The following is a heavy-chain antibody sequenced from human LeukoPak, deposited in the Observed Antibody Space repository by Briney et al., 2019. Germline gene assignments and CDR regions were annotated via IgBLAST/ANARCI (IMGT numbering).Heavy chain of an antibody. Sequence: GGSLRLSCAASGFTVSSNFMSWVRQAPGKGLEWVSLIYTDGSTYYADSVKGRFTISRDNSKNTLYLQMNSLRAGDTAVYYCAKDRRTDYRGAWYWGQGTLVSVSS. CDR1: GFTVSSNF. CDR2: IYTDGST. D-gene: IGHD6-19*01. V-gene: IGHV3-53*01. J-gene: IGHJ4*02. CDR3: AKDRRTDYRGAWY.